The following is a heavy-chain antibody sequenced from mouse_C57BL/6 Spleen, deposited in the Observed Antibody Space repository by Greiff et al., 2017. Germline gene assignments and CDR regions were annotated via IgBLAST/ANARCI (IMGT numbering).Heavy chain of an antibody. D-gene: IGHD3-2*02. CDR3: ARRQLRSYYAMDY. J-gene: IGHJ4*01. CDR1: GYTFTDYY. V-gene: IGHV1-26*01. CDR2: ITPNNGGT. Sequence: VQLQQSGPELVKPGASVKISCKASGYTFTDYYMNWVKQSHGKSLEWIGDITPNNGGTSYNQKFKGKATLTVDKYSRTAYMGLRSLTSEDSAVYYCARRQLRSYYAMDYWGQGTSVTVSS.